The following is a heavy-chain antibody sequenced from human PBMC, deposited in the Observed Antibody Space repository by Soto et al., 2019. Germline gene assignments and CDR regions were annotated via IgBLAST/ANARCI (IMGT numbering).Heavy chain of an antibody. CDR3: ARDLTAVGRGY. CDR2: IYSGGST. D-gene: IGHD3-10*01. CDR1: GFTVSSNY. J-gene: IGHJ4*02. V-gene: IGHV3-66*01. Sequence: EVQLVESGGGLVQPGGSLRLSFAASGFTVSSNYMSWVRQAPGKGLEWVSVIYSGGSTYYADSVKGRFTISRDNSKNTLYLQMNSLRAEDTAVYYCARDLTAVGRGYWGQGTLVTVSS.